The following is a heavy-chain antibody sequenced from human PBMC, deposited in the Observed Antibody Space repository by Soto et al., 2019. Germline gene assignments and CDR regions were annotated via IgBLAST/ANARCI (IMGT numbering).Heavy chain of an antibody. Sequence: VGSLRLSCAASGFTFSNYWIHWVRQVPGEGLVWVSTINNDGSRTWYADSVRGRIAMPRDNARNLVYLQMNSLRAEDTAVYYCGTTFEYWGQGALVTVSS. V-gene: IGHV3-74*01. D-gene: IGHD1-26*01. CDR1: GFTFSNYW. CDR3: GTTFEY. J-gene: IGHJ4*02. CDR2: INNDGSRT.